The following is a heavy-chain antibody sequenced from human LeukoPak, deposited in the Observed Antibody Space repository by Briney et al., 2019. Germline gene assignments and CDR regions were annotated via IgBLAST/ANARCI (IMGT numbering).Heavy chain of an antibody. Sequence: ASVKVSCKASGYTFTSYYMHWVRQAPGQGLEWMGIINPSGGSTSYAQKFQGRVTMTRDTSTSTVYMELSSLRSEDTAVFYCAYLSASNTGAFDVWGQGTVVTVSS. CDR3: AYLSASNTGAFDV. V-gene: IGHV1-46*01. CDR2: INPSGGST. J-gene: IGHJ3*01. D-gene: IGHD2-8*02. CDR1: GYTFTSYY.